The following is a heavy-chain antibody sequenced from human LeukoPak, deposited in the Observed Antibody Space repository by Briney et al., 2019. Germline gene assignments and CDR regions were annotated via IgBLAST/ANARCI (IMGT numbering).Heavy chain of an antibody. V-gene: IGHV1-24*01. Sequence: ASVKVSCKVSGYTLTELSMHWVRQAPGKGLEWMGGFDPEDGETIYAQKFQGRVTMTEDTSTDTAYMELSSLRSEDTAVYYCARVMYYYYGMDVWGQGTTVTVSS. CDR1: GYTLTELS. CDR3: ARVMYYYYGMDV. CDR2: FDPEDGET. J-gene: IGHJ6*02. D-gene: IGHD3-16*01.